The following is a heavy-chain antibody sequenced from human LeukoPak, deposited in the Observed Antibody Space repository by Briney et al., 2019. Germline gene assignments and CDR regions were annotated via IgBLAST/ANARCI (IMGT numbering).Heavy chain of an antibody. CDR3: ARQYYYDSSGYYLDY. D-gene: IGHD3-22*01. J-gene: IGHJ4*02. Sequence: PSETLSLTCTVSGGSISSSSYYWGWIHQPPGKGLEWIGSIYYSGSTYYNPSLKSRVTISVDTSKNQFSLKLSSVTAADTAVCYCARQYYYDSSGYYLDYWGQGTLVTVS. CDR1: GGSISSSSYY. V-gene: IGHV4-39*01. CDR2: IYYSGST.